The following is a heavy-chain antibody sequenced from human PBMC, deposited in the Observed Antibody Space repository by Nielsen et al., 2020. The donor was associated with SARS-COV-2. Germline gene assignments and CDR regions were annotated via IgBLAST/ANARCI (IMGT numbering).Heavy chain of an antibody. Sequence: SETLSLTCTISGTSTSYYYWSWVRQPPGKGLEWIGNVHDTETPNYNPSLWDRVTISLDTSKNQFSLRLASVTAADTAVYFCARGSRSSYYILDYWGQGALVTVSS. CDR1: GTSTSYYY. V-gene: IGHV4-59*01. CDR2: VHDTETP. J-gene: IGHJ4*02. CDR3: ARGSRSSYYILDY. D-gene: IGHD1-26*01.